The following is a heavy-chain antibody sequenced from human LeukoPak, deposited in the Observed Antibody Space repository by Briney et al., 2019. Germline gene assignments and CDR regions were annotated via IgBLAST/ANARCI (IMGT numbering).Heavy chain of an antibody. CDR3: VRAHHPGGWFDP. CDR1: GFTVSSNS. J-gene: IGHJ5*02. D-gene: IGHD3-10*01. Sequence: GGSLRLSCTVSGFTVSSNSMTWVRQAPGKGLEWVASINQDGGEIHYVDSVKGRFTISRDNAKNSLYLQMNSLTAEDTAVHYCVRAHHPGGWFDPWGQGTLVTVSS. CDR2: INQDGGEI. V-gene: IGHV3-7*04.